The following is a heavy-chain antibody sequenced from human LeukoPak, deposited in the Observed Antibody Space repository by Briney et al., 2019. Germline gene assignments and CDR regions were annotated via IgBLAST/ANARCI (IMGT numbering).Heavy chain of an antibody. CDR1: GFTFDRFT. V-gene: IGHV3-74*01. Sequence: GGSLRPSCAASGFTFDRFTIHWVRQTPGKGLEWVSRINSDGSSTTYADSVKGRFTISRDNAKNTLYLQMNSLRAEETAEYYCASESGSYLGAFDIWGQGTMVTVSS. CDR2: INSDGSST. D-gene: IGHD1-26*01. J-gene: IGHJ3*02. CDR3: ASESGSYLGAFDI.